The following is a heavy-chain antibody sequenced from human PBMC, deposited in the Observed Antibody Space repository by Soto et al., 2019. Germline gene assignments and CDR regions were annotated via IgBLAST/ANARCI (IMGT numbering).Heavy chain of an antibody. J-gene: IGHJ4*02. CDR1: GFTFSTYA. CDR3: ARPDYGSGSHPDY. D-gene: IGHD3-10*01. CDR2: ISYDGGNK. V-gene: IGHV3-30-3*01. Sequence: QVQLVESGGGVVQPGRSLRLSCAASGFTFSTYAMHWVRQAPGKGLGGVAVISYDGGNKYYADSVKGRFTISRDNSKNTLYLQINSLRAEDTAVYYCARPDYGSGSHPDYWGQGTLVTVSS.